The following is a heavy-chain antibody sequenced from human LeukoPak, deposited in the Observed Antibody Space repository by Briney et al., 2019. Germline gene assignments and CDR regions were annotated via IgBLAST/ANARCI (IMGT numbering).Heavy chain of an antibody. CDR2: IYYSGST. CDR3: ARLLYLWPPQLWFDP. CDR1: GGSISSYY. Sequence: PSETLSLTCTVSGGSISSYYWSWIRQPPGKGLEWIGYIYYSGSTNYNPSLKSRVTISVDTSKNQFSLKLSSVTAAGTAVYYCARLLYLWPPQLWFDPWGQGTLVTVSS. D-gene: IGHD1-1*01. J-gene: IGHJ5*02. V-gene: IGHV4-59*08.